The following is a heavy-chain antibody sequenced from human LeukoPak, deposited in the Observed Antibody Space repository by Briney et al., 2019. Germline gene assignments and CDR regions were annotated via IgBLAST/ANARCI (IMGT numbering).Heavy chain of an antibody. CDR1: GYSFTNYW. CDR3: ARHGLSIVAAGKVSSRVYYYYGMDV. CDR2: IYPGDSDT. J-gene: IGHJ6*02. D-gene: IGHD6-13*01. V-gene: IGHV5-51*01. Sequence: GESLKISCKGSGYSFTNYWIGWVRQMPGKGLEWMGIIYPGDSDTRYSPSSQGQVTISADKSISTAYLQWSSLKASDTAMYYCARHGLSIVAAGKVSSRVYYYYGMDVWGQGTTVTVSS.